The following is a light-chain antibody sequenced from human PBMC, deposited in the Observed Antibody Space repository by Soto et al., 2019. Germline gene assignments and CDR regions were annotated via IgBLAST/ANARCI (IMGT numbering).Light chain of an antibody. J-gene: IGLJ1*01. CDR2: EVS. CDR3: SSFTRSNTFV. Sequence: QSALTQPASVSGSPGQSITISCTGTSSDVGGYNYVSWYQQHPGKAPKLMVYEVSNRPSGVSNRFSGSKSGNTASLTISGLQAEDEADYYCSSFTRSNTFVFGAGTKLTGL. CDR1: SSDVGGYNY. V-gene: IGLV2-14*01.